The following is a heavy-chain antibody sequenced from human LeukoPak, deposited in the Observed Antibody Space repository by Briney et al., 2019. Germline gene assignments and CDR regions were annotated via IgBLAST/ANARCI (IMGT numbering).Heavy chain of an antibody. Sequence: PGGSLRLSCAASGFSFSAYGVHWVRQAPGKGLEWVAVIWYDGSSKDYADSVKGRFTISRDNSKNTLYLQMNSLRAEDTAVYYCAKLAVAATGNYWGQGTLVTVSS. V-gene: IGHV3-33*06. J-gene: IGHJ4*02. D-gene: IGHD6-19*01. CDR3: AKLAVAATGNY. CDR2: IWYDGSSK. CDR1: GFSFSAYG.